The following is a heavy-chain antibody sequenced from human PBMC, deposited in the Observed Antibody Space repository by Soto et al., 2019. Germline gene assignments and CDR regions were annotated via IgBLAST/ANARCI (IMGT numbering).Heavy chain of an antibody. J-gene: IGHJ4*02. V-gene: IGHV4-59*01. Sequence: LSLTCTVSGGSISSYYWSWIRQPPGKGLEWIGYIYYSGSTNYNPSLKSRVTISVDTSKNQFSLKLSSVTAADTAVYYCARDHYAQGGFGYWGQGTLVTVSS. D-gene: IGHD2-15*01. CDR3: ARDHYAQGGFGY. CDR1: GGSISSYY. CDR2: IYYSGST.